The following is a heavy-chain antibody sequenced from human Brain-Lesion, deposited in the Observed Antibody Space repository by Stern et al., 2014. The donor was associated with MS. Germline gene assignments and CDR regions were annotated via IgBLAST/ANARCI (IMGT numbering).Heavy chain of an antibody. CDR3: ARVDCSGTNCFYYYYGMDV. CDR1: GFTFNSYS. Sequence: EMQLVESGGGLVKPGGSLRLSCEASGFTFNSYSMNWVRQAPGKGLEWVSSISVGTDYIYYADSVKGRFTISRDNAKNSLFLQMSTLRAEDTGVYYCARVDCSGTNCFYYYYGMDVWGQGTTVTVSS. D-gene: IGHD2-2*01. J-gene: IGHJ6*02. CDR2: ISVGTDYI. V-gene: IGHV3-21*01.